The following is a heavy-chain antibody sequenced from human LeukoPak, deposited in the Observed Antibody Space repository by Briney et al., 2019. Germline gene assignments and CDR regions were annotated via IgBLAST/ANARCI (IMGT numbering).Heavy chain of an antibody. V-gene: IGHV3-23*01. J-gene: IGHJ4*02. CDR1: GFTFSNYA. CDR3: AKFWDFGDYAIDY. Sequence: SGGSLRLSCAASGFTFSNYAMSWVRQAPGKGLEWVSAVSGSGDSTYYVGSVKGRFTISRDNSKNTVYLQMNSLRAEDTAVYYCAKFWDFGDYAIDYWGQGTLVTVSS. D-gene: IGHD4-17*01. CDR2: VSGSGDST.